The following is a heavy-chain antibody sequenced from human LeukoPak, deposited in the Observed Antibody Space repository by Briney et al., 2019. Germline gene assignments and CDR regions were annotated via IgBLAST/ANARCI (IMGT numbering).Heavy chain of an antibody. D-gene: IGHD2-8*02. Sequence: ASVKVSCKASGYTFTSYDINWVRQATGQGLEWMGWMNPNSGNTGYAQKFQGRVTMTRNTSIGTAYMELSSLRSEDTAVYYCARVAVWDPDAFGIWGQGTMVTVSS. J-gene: IGHJ3*02. CDR2: MNPNSGNT. CDR1: GYTFTSYD. CDR3: ARVAVWDPDAFGI. V-gene: IGHV1-8*01.